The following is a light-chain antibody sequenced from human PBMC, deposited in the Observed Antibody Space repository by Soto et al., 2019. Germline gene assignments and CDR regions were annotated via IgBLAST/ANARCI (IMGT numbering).Light chain of an antibody. V-gene: IGKV3-20*01. J-gene: IGKJ3*01. CDR3: QQYGRSLFT. CDR2: GAS. Sequence: EIVLTQSPGTLSLSPGERATLSCRASQSVSSSYLAWYQQKPGQAPRLLIYGASSRATGIPDRFSGSGSGKVFTLTISRLEPEDFAVYYCQQYGRSLFTFGPGTKVDIK. CDR1: QSVSSSY.